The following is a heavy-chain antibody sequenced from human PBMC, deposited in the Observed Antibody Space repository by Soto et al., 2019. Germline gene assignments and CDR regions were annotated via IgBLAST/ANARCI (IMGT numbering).Heavy chain of an antibody. CDR1: GGSFSGYY. D-gene: IGHD3-9*01. Sequence: SETLSLTCAVYGGSFSGYYWSWIRQPPGKGLEWIGEINHSGSTNYNPSLKSRVTISVDTSKNQFSLKLSSVTAADTAVYYCASTRRLRYFDWLFPSEAAYYYYGMDVWGQGTTVTVSS. V-gene: IGHV4-34*01. CDR2: INHSGST. CDR3: ASTRRLRYFDWLFPSEAAYYYYGMDV. J-gene: IGHJ6*02.